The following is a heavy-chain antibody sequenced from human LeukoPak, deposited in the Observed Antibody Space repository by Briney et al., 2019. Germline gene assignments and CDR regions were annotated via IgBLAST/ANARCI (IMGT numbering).Heavy chain of an antibody. CDR1: GYTFTRYG. V-gene: IGHV1-18*01. CDR2: IGSYNGNT. Sequence: ASVKVSCKASGYTFTRYGVSWVRQAPGQGLEWVGWIGSYNGNTNYAQRLQDRITVTTDTSTSTAYMELSSLRSDDTAMYYCARAGAEVTSHFDSWGQGTLVTVCS. CDR3: ARAGAEVTSHFDS. J-gene: IGHJ4*02. D-gene: IGHD2-21*02.